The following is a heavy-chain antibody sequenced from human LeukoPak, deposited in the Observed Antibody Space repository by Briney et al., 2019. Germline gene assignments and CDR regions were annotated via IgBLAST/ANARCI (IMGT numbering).Heavy chain of an antibody. V-gene: IGHV3-74*01. Sequence: AGGSLRLSCAASGFTFSSYWMHWVRQAPGKGLVWVSRINSDGSSTSYADSVKGRFTISRDNAKNTLYLQMNSLRAEDTAVYYCANVGGNSGGIMITFGGVIAKGYFDYWGQGTLVTVSS. CDR3: ANVGGNSGGIMITFGGVIAKGYFDY. D-gene: IGHD3-16*02. J-gene: IGHJ4*02. CDR1: GFTFSSYW. CDR2: INSDGSST.